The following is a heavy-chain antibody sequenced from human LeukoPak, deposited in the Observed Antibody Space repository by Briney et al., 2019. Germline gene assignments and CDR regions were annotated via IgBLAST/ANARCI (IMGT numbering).Heavy chain of an antibody. D-gene: IGHD1-1*01. CDR2: INDRGTGT. V-gene: IGHV3-23*01. Sequence: GGSLRLSCAASGFTFSKFALSWVRQAPGKGLEWVSTINDRGTGTYYADSVKGRFTISRDNSKNTLSLQMNSLRAEDTAVYYCAKGLKTTVGPYMGYHYYMDVWGKGTTVTVPS. CDR3: AKGLKTTVGPYMGYHYYMDV. CDR1: GFTFSKFA. J-gene: IGHJ6*03.